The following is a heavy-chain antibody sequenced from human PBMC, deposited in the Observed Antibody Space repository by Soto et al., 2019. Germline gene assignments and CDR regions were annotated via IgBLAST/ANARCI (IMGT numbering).Heavy chain of an antibody. CDR2: VNAGDDNT. J-gene: IGHJ5*02. CDR1: GYTLINYA. V-gene: IGHV1-3*01. CDR3: ATERDPTYPYFGP. D-gene: IGHD1-1*01. Sequence: QVQLVQSGAGLKKPGASVKISCQASGYTLINYAIYWVRQAPGQGLEWMGWVNAGDDNTTYSQKFQGRLTITRDASASTFCLGLTSLTFEYSAVYYCATERDPTYPYFGPWGQGTLVTVSS.